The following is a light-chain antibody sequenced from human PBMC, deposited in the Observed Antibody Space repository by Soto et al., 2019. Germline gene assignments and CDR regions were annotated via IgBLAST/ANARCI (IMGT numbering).Light chain of an antibody. J-gene: IGKJ1*01. CDR3: QQRSNWPSWT. V-gene: IGKV3D-20*02. CDR2: DAS. Sequence: IGLQPYPSTLSLSPGKRATLSCRAIQSISSSYLAWYQQKPGQAPRLLVYDASNRATGIPARFSGSGSGTDFTLTISSLEPEDFAVYYCQQRSNWPSWTSAQRTKV. CDR1: QSISSSY.